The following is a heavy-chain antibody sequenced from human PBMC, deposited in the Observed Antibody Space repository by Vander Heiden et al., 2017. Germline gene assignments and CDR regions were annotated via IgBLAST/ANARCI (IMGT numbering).Heavy chain of an antibody. J-gene: IGHJ4*02. Sequence: EVQLVESGGGLVQPGGSLRLSCAASGFPFSGPWMSWVRQAPGKGLEWVANIKQDGGEKVYVDSVKGRFTISRDNAKNSLYLQMSSLRAEDTAVYYCARVGRSGNFDYWGQGTLVTVSS. CDR3: ARVGRSGNFDY. CDR2: IKQDGGEK. D-gene: IGHD6-13*01. V-gene: IGHV3-7*01. CDR1: GFPFSGPW.